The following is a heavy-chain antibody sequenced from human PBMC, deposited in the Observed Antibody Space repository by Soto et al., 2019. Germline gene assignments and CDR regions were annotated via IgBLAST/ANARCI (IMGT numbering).Heavy chain of an antibody. D-gene: IGHD3-16*01. J-gene: IGHJ4*02. V-gene: IGHV6-1*01. Sequence: TXSLTCAIGGDSVSSNSAAGNWIRQSPSRGLEWLGRTYYRSKWFNNYALSVNSRITINPDTSKNQFSLQLNSVTPEDTAVYYCARGDQGFDYWGQGTLVTVSS. CDR3: ARGDQGFDY. CDR2: TYYRSKWFN. CDR1: GDSVSSNSAA.